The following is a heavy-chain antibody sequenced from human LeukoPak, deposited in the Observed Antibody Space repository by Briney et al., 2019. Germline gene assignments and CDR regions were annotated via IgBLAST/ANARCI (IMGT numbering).Heavy chain of an antibody. CDR1: GFTFSSYG. J-gene: IGHJ4*02. CDR2: ISYDGSNK. CDR3: VKGPGYGDHVGLDY. D-gene: IGHD4-17*01. V-gene: IGHV3-30*18. Sequence: GGSLRLSCAASGFTFSSYGMHWVRQAPGKGLEWVAVISYDGSNKYYADSVKGRFTISRDNSKNPLSLQMNSRRAEDTAAYYCVKGPGYGDHVGLDYWGQRTPVTASS.